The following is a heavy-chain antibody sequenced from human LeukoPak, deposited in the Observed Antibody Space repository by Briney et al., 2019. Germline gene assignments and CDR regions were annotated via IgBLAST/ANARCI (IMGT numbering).Heavy chain of an antibody. Sequence: GGSLRLSCAASGFTFSDYYISWIRHAPGEGLEWVSYISSSGSTIYYADSVKGRFTISRDNATNSLYLQINSLRAEDPALYSCAKRLGDFYHGFHPWGQGTLVTVSS. V-gene: IGHV3-11*01. CDR3: AKRLGDFYHGFHP. CDR1: GFTFSDYY. J-gene: IGHJ5*02. D-gene: IGHD2-21*02. CDR2: ISSSGSTI.